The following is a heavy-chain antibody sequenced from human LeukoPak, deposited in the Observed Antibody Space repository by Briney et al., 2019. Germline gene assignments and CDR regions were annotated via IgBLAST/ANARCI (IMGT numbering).Heavy chain of an antibody. J-gene: IGHJ5*02. V-gene: IGHV3-30*18. CDR1: GFTFSSYG. CDR3: AKPYYYGSGSTNWFDP. CDR2: ISYDGSNK. D-gene: IGHD3-10*01. Sequence: PGRSLRLSCAASGFTFSSYGMHWVRQAPGKGLEWLAVISYDGSNKYYADSVKGRFTISRDNSKNTLYLQMNSLRAEDTAVYYCAKPYYYGSGSTNWFDPWGQGTLVTVSS.